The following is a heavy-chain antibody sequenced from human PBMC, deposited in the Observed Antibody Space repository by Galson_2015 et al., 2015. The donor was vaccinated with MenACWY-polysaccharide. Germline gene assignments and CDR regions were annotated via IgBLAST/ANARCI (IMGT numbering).Heavy chain of an antibody. V-gene: IGHV3-33*01. J-gene: IGHJ3*01. Sequence: SLRLSCAASRLKFRGSGMHWVRQAPGKGLEWVAVIQYDGSQKQYIDSVKGRFTISRDNSKNTLYLEMNSLRAEDTALYYCAREGSRIVFHAFDVWGQGTMVIVSS. CDR2: IQYDGSQK. CDR3: AREGSRIVFHAFDV. CDR1: RLKFRGSG. D-gene: IGHD3-10*02.